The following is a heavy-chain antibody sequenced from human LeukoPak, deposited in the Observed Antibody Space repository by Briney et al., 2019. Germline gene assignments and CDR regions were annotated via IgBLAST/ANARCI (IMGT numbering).Heavy chain of an antibody. Sequence: ASVKVSCKVSGYTLTELSMHWVRQAPGKGLEWMGGFDPEDGETIYAQKFQGRVTVTEDTSTDTAYMELSSLRSEDTAVYYCATQWLAGNWGQGTLVTVSS. D-gene: IGHD6-19*01. CDR1: GYTLTELS. J-gene: IGHJ4*02. CDR2: FDPEDGET. CDR3: ATQWLAGN. V-gene: IGHV1-24*01.